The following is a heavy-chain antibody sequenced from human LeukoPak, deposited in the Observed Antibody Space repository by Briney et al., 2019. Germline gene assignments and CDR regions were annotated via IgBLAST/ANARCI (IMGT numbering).Heavy chain of an antibody. Sequence: PGGSLRLSCAASGFTFSSYSMNWVRQAPGKGLEWVSYISSSSSTIYYADSVKGRFTISRDNAENSLYLRLNSLRAEDTAVYYCARGSTNYYDSSGYYPAWGQGTLVTVSS. CDR3: ARGSTNYYDSSGYYPA. CDR2: ISSSSSTI. D-gene: IGHD3-22*01. J-gene: IGHJ4*02. V-gene: IGHV3-48*01. CDR1: GFTFSSYS.